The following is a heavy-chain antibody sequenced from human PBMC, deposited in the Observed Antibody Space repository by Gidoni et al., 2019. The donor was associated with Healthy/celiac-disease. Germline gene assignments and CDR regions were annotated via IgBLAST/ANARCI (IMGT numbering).Heavy chain of an antibody. CDR3: ARIYEAYSYGLYYYGMDV. J-gene: IGHJ6*02. Sequence: QVTLKESGPVLVKPTETLTLTCTVSGFSLSNARMGVSWIRQPPGEALEWLAHIFSNDEKSYSTSLKSRLTISKDTSKSQVVLTMTNMDPVDTATYYCARIYEAYSYGLYYYGMDVWGQGTTVTVSS. V-gene: IGHV2-26*01. CDR1: GFSLSNARMG. D-gene: IGHD5-18*01. CDR2: IFSNDEK.